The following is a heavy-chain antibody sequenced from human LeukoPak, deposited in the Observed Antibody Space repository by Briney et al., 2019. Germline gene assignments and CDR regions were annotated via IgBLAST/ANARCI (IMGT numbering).Heavy chain of an antibody. CDR1: GGSSTGYY. D-gene: IGHD2-2*01. Sequence: KSSETLSLTCALYGGSSTGYYWRWIRQPPGEGLEWIGEIKHSGSTNYNTSLKSRVTISVATSKNQFSLKLSSVTAADTAVYYCARRRRMLGNIVVVPAAALGRYYFDYWGQGTLVTVSS. V-gene: IGHV4-34*01. CDR3: ARRRRMLGNIVVVPAAALGRYYFDY. CDR2: IKHSGST. J-gene: IGHJ4*02.